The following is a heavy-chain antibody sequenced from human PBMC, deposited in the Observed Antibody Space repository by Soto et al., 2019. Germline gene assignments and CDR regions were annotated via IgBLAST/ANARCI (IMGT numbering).Heavy chain of an antibody. V-gene: IGHV3-74*01. J-gene: IGHJ2*01. CDR2: ITNDGSST. CDR3: AGGMQGSRYFDL. Sequence: EVQLVESGGGLVQPGGSLRLSCAGSGFVFSSYWMHWVRQVPGKGLVWVSRITNDGSSTNYGDSVNGRFTIPRDNEKTTLYLQMNSLGAEDTEVYYCAGGMQGSRYFDLWGRGTLVTVSS. CDR1: GFVFSSYW.